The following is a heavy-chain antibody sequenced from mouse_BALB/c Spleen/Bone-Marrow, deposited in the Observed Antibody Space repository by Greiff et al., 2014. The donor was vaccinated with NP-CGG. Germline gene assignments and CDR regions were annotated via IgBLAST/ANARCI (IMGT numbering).Heavy chain of an antibody. D-gene: IGHD1-1*01. V-gene: IGHV1-80*01. CDR1: GYAFSNCW. CDR3: ARRDGSTYYYAMDY. Sequence: VQLQESGAELVRPGSSVKISCKASGYAFSNCWMNWVKQRPGQGLEWIGQIYPGDGDTNYNGKSKGKATLTADKSSSTACMQLSSLTSEDSAVYFCARRDGSTYYYAMDYWGQGTSVTVSS. J-gene: IGHJ4*01. CDR2: IYPGDGDT.